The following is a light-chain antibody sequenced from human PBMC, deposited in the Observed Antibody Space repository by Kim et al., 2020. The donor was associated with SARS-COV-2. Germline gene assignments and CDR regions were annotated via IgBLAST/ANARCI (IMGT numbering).Light chain of an antibody. J-gene: IGKJ2*02. CDR3: QQYYSTPCT. Sequence: DIVLTQSPDSLAVSLGERATINCKSSQSVLYSPNNKHFLAWYQKKPGQPPKLLIYWASTRESGVPDRFSGSGSGTDFTLTISSLQAEDVAVYYCQQYYSTPCTFGQGTKLEI. CDR2: WAS. CDR1: QSVLYSPNNKHF. V-gene: IGKV4-1*01.